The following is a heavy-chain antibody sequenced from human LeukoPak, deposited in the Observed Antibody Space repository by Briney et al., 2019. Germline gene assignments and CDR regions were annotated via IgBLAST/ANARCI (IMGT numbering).Heavy chain of an antibody. Sequence: GGSLRLSCAASGFTFSSYWMSWVRQAPGKGLEWVASINGGGGSTHYADSVRGRFDISRDNSKITLSLQMNSLRAEDTAVYYCAKDHYDGTAYYGYYYGIDVWGQGTTVTVSS. D-gene: IGHD3-22*01. J-gene: IGHJ6*02. CDR3: AKDHYDGTAYYGYYYGIDV. CDR1: GFTFSSYW. CDR2: INGGGGST. V-gene: IGHV3-23*01.